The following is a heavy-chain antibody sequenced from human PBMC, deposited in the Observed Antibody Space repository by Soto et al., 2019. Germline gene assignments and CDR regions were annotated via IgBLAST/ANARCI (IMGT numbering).Heavy chain of an antibody. CDR2: MNPNSGNT. Sequence: QVQLVQSGAEVKKPGASVKVSCKASGYTFTSYDINWVRQATGQGLEWMGWMNPNSGNTGYAQKFQGRVTMTRNTSXXTXYXVLSSLRSEDTAVYYCARAGSYYDFWSGYYGYYFDYWGQGTLVTVSS. V-gene: IGHV1-8*01. CDR3: ARAGSYYDFWSGYYGYYFDY. J-gene: IGHJ4*02. D-gene: IGHD3-3*01. CDR1: GYTFTSYD.